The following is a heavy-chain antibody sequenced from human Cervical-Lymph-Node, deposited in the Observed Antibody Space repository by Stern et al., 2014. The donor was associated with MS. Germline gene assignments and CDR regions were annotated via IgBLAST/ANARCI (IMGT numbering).Heavy chain of an antibody. CDR1: GYTFTSFD. D-gene: IGHD2-21*02. CDR3: ARVSGGDALRY. J-gene: IGHJ4*02. V-gene: IGHV1-8*01. CDR2: TNANSGNT. Sequence: MQLVESGAEVKKPGASVKVSCKASGYTFTSFDINWVRQATGQGLEWMGWTNANSGNTGYAQKFQGRVTIAKTTTISTAYMELSSLRSEDTAVYYCARVSGGDALRYWGQGTLVTVSS.